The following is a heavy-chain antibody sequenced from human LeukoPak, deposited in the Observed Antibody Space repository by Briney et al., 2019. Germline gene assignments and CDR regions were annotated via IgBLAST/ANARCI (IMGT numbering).Heavy chain of an antibody. V-gene: IGHV3-7*01. CDR3: AREKGNYDGYYNYYMDV. CDR2: IKQDGSDK. D-gene: IGHD4-11*01. J-gene: IGHJ6*03. CDR1: GFTFSNYW. Sequence: PGGSLRLSCAASGFTFSNYWMNWVRQAPGKGLEWVANIKQDGSDKYYVDSVKGRLTISRDNAKNSLYLQMNSLRAEDTAVYYCAREKGNYDGYYNYYMDVWGKGTTVTVSS.